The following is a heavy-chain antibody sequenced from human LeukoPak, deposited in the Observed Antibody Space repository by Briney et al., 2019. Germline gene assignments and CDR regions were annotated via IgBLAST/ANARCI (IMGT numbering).Heavy chain of an antibody. CDR3: VRGSTLRHYQY. CDR2: IYYSGST. J-gene: IGHJ4*02. D-gene: IGHD3-16*01. CDR1: GVSISSSTYY. V-gene: IGHV4-39*01. Sequence: PSETLSLTCTVSGVSISSSTYYWGWIRRPPGKGLEWIGSIYYSGSTYYNPSLKSRARVSVDTSKNQFSLHLSSVTAADTAVYYCVRGSTLRHYQYWGQGTLVTVSS.